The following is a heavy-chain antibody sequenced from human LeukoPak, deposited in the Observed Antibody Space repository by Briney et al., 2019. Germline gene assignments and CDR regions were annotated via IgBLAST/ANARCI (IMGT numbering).Heavy chain of an antibody. CDR3: ARDGPYYYYGSGSSNWFDP. J-gene: IGHJ5*02. CDR1: GGSISSSSYY. Sequence: PSETLSLTCTVSGGSISSSSYYWGWIRQPPGKGLEWIGSIYHSGSTYYNPSLKSRVTISVDTSKNQFSLKLSSVTAADTAVYYCARDGPYYYYGSGSSNWFDPWGQGTLVTVSS. CDR2: IYHSGST. V-gene: IGHV4-39*07. D-gene: IGHD3-10*01.